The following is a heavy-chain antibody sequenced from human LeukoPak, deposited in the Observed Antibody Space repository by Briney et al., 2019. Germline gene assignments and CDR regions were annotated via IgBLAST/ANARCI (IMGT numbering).Heavy chain of an antibody. CDR2: INHSGST. Sequence: PSGTLSLTCAVYGGSFSGYYWSWIRQPPGKGLEWIGEINHSGSTNYNPSLKSRVTISVDTSKNQFSLKLSSVTAADTAVYYCASLTTYYYGSGPFDYWGQGTLVTVSS. J-gene: IGHJ4*02. CDR1: GGSFSGYY. V-gene: IGHV4-34*01. CDR3: ASLTTYYYGSGPFDY. D-gene: IGHD3-10*01.